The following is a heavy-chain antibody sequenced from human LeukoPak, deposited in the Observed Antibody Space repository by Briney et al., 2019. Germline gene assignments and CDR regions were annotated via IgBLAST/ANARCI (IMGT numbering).Heavy chain of an antibody. CDR1: GGPISSYN. CDR2: IFYSGTT. J-gene: IGHJ3*01. Sequence: SETLSLTCNVSGGPISSYNWNWLRQLPGKRLEWIGRIFYSGTTDYNASLKSRVTISRDTSKNHFSLNLSSVTAADTAVYFCARVTDFGADSDAFDVWGPGTMVTVSS. CDR3: ARVTDFGADSDAFDV. V-gene: IGHV4-59*01. D-gene: IGHD4/OR15-4a*01.